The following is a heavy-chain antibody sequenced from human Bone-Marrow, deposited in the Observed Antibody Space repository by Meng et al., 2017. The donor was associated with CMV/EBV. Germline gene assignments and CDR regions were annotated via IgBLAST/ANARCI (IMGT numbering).Heavy chain of an antibody. CDR3: ARVKGSITMVRGGWFDP. Sequence: QVQLVQSGAEGKKPGASVKFSCKASGYTFTSYYMHWVRQAPGQGLEWMGIINPSGGSTSYAQKFQGRVTMTRDTSTSTVYMELSSLRSEDTAVYYCARVKGSITMVRGGWFDPWGQGTLVTVSS. J-gene: IGHJ5*02. V-gene: IGHV1-46*01. CDR1: GYTFTSYY. D-gene: IGHD3-10*01. CDR2: INPSGGST.